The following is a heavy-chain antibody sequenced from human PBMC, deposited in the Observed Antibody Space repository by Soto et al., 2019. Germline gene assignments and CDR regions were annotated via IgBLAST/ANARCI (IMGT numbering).Heavy chain of an antibody. J-gene: IGHJ4*02. D-gene: IGHD3-16*02. CDR1: GGSFSGYY. V-gene: IGHV4-34*01. CDR2: INHSGST. Sequence: SETLSLTCAVYGGSFSGYYWSWIRQPPGKGLEWIGEINHSGSTNYNPSLKSRVTISVDTSKNQFSLKLSSVTAADTAVYYCARAWDYYDYIWGSYRPPFDYWGQGTLVTVPS. CDR3: ARAWDYYDYIWGSYRPPFDY.